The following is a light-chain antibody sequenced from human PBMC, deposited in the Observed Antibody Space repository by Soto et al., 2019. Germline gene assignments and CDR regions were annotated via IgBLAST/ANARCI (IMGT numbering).Light chain of an antibody. CDR3: QQYGTSEII. J-gene: IGKJ5*01. Sequence: EMGFTQSPDTPSLSPGERANLSRKASQRVSSSYLAWYQQRPGQAPRLLIHGASKRATGIPDRFSGSGSGTDLTLTISRLEPEDFAVFYCQQYGTSEIIFGQGTRLEIK. CDR2: GAS. V-gene: IGKV3-20*01. CDR1: QRVSSSY.